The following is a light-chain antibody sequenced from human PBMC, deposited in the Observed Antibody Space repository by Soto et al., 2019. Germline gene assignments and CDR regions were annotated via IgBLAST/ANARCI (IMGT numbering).Light chain of an antibody. Sequence: QSALTQPASVSGSPGQSITISCTGTSSDVGSYNLVSWYQQHPGKAPKLMIYEGSKRPSGVSDRFSGSKSGNTASLTMSGLRPEDEADYYCFSYAGSSTYVFGSGTKVTVL. V-gene: IGLV2-23*01. J-gene: IGLJ1*01. CDR1: SSDVGSYNL. CDR2: EGS. CDR3: FSYAGSSTYV.